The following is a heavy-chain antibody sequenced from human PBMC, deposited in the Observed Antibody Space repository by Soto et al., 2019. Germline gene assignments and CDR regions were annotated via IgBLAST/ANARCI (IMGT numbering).Heavy chain of an antibody. Sequence: ASVKVSCKASGYTFTGYYMHWVRQAPGQGLEWMGWINPNSGGTNYAQKFQGRVTMTRDTSISTAYMELSRLRSDDTAVYYCARENSGSYYPVSVPAYPWGQGTLVTVSS. V-gene: IGHV1-2*02. D-gene: IGHD1-26*01. CDR1: GYTFTGYY. CDR3: ARENSGSYYPVSVPAYP. J-gene: IGHJ5*02. CDR2: INPNSGGT.